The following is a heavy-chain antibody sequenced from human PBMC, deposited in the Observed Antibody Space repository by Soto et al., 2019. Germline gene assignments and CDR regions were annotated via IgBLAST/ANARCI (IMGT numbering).Heavy chain of an antibody. D-gene: IGHD3-9*01. Sequence: QVQLQQWGAGLLKPSETLSLTCAVYGGSFTGYYWSWIRQPPGKGLEWIGEINHSGSTNYNPSLKSRVTISVDTSKNQFSLNLSSVNAADTAVYYCAREPGTRYFDWLRFRAYWYLDLWGRGTLVTVSS. CDR2: INHSGST. J-gene: IGHJ2*01. V-gene: IGHV4-34*01. CDR3: AREPGTRYFDWLRFRAYWYLDL. CDR1: GGSFTGYY.